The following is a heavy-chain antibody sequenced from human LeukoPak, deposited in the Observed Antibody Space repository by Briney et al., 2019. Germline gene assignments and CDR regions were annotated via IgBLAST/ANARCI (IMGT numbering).Heavy chain of an antibody. CDR3: ATYRQVLLPFES. D-gene: IGHD2-8*02. CDR2: INSDGSST. CDR1: GFTFSSYW. Sequence: GGSLRLSCAASGFTFSSYWMHWVRQAPGKGLVWVSRINSDGSSTSYADSVKGRFTISRDNAKNTLYLQMNSLRAEDTAVYYCATYRQVLLPFESWGQGTLVTVSS. J-gene: IGHJ4*02. V-gene: IGHV3-74*01.